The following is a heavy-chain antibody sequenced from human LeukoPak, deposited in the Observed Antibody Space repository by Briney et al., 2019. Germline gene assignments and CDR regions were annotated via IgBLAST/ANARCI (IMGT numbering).Heavy chain of an antibody. J-gene: IGHJ6*02. D-gene: IGHD2-15*01. CDR2: MNPNSGNT. Sequence: GASVKVSCKASGYTFTSSDINWVRQATGQGLEWMGWMNPNSGNTGYAQKFQGRVTMTRDTSISTAYMELSRLRSDDTAVYYCARDIVVVVAAPYYYYYGMDVWGQGTTVTVSS. V-gene: IGHV1-8*01. CDR3: ARDIVVVVAAPYYYYYGMDV. CDR1: GYTFTSSD.